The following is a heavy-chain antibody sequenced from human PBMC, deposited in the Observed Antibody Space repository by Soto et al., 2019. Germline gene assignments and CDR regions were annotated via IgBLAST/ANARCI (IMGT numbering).Heavy chain of an antibody. CDR1: GFSLSGSA. CDR2: IRSKANNYAT. D-gene: IGHD2-2*01. Sequence: EVQLVQSGGGLVQPGGSLKLSCAASGFSLSGSAMHWVRQASGKGLEWVGRIRSKANNYATTYAASLEGRFTISTADSKNTAYLQMNSLKTEDTAVYYCTVRGAAAQFDPWGQGTLVTVSS. V-gene: IGHV3-73*01. J-gene: IGHJ5*02. CDR3: TVRGAAAQFDP.